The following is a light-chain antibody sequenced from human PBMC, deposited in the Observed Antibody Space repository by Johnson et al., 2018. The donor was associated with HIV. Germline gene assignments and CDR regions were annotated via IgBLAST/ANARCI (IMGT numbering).Light chain of an antibody. V-gene: IGLV1-51*02. J-gene: IGLJ1*01. Sequence: QSVLTQPPSVSAAPGQKVTISCSGSSSDMGNYAVSWYQQLPGTAAKLLIYENNKRPSGIPDRFSGSKSGTSATLAITGLQTGDEADYYCGTWDSSLSAYVFGTGTKVTVL. CDR2: ENN. CDR3: GTWDSSLSAYV. CDR1: SSDMGNYA.